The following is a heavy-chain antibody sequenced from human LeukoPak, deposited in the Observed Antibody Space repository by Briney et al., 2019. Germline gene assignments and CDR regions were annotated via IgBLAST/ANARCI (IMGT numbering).Heavy chain of an antibody. J-gene: IGHJ4*02. D-gene: IGHD3-10*01. V-gene: IGHV3-53*01. CDR1: GFTVSSND. CDR2: IYSGGST. CDR3: AKSGVRGVIIGPCFDY. Sequence: GGSLRLSCAASGFTVSSNDMSRVRQAPGKGLECISVIYSGGSTDYADSVKGRLTISRDNSKNTLYLQMNSLRAEDTAVYYCAKSGVRGVIIGPCFDYWGQGTLVTVSS.